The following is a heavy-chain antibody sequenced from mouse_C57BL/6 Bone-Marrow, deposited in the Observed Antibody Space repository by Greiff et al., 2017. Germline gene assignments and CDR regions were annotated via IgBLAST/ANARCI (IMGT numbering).Heavy chain of an antibody. V-gene: IGHV14-4*01. CDR3: TTEDYDGTGYFDV. J-gene: IGHJ1*03. D-gene: IGHD2-4*01. CDR1: GFNIKDDY. CDR2: IDPENGDT. Sequence: VQLQQSGAELVRPGASVKLSCTASGFNIKDDYMHWVKQRPEQGLEWIGWIDPENGDTEYASKFQGKATITADTSSNTAYLQLSSLTSEDTAVYYCTTEDYDGTGYFDVWGTGTTVTVSS.